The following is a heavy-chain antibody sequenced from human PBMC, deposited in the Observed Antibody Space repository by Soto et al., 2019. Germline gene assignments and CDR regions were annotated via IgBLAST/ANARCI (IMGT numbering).Heavy chain of an antibody. J-gene: IGHJ4*02. V-gene: IGHV1-3*04. CDR1: GDTFTSYA. CDR2: SNTGNGNT. D-gene: IGHD6-13*01. CDR3: ARDPGGSSWYGAY. Sequence: QVQLVQSGAEVKKPGASVKVSCKTSGDTFTSYAMHWVRQAPGQRLEWMGWSNTGNGNTRFSQNFQGRVTITRDTSASTAYMELSSLRSEGTAVYYCARDPGGSSWYGAYWGQGILVTVSS.